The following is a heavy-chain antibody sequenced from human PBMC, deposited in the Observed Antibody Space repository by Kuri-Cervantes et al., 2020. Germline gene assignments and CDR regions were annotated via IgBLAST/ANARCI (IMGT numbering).Heavy chain of an antibody. CDR1: GFTFSSYG. CDR2: ILYDGSNK. J-gene: IGHJ4*02. D-gene: IGHD3-10*01. Sequence: GESLKISCAASGFTFSSYGMHWVRQAPGKGLEWVAVILYDGSNKYYADSVKGRFTISRDNSKNTLYLQMNSLRAEDTAVYYCAKEFGYGGCRTLVDWGQGTLVTVSS. CDR3: AKEFGYGGCRTLVD. V-gene: IGHV3-30*02.